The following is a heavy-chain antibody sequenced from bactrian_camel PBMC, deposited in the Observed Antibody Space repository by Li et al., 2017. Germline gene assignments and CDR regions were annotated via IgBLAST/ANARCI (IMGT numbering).Heavy chain of an antibody. J-gene: IGHJ4*01. CDR1: GDGGSANC. CDR2: IHTRGSST. Sequence: HVQLVESGGGSVKVGGSLRLSCAVSGDGGSANCMGWFRQAPGKEREGVAAIHTRGSSTYYGDAVKGRFTISRDNAKNTLYLQLNSLKTEDTAMYYCATGYHYYSDYRALMGAERGQGTQVTVS. D-gene: IGHD4*01. CDR3: ATGYHYYSDYRALMGAE. V-gene: IGHV3S1*01.